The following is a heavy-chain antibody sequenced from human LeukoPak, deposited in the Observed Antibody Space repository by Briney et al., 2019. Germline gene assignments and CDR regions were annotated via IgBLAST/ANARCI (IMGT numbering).Heavy chain of an antibody. CDR1: GFTFSDYH. V-gene: IGHV3-11*05. CDR2: ISGSSIYT. D-gene: IGHD3-22*01. CDR3: VRDISGYYFDY. J-gene: IGHJ4*02. Sequence: PGGSLRLSCAASGFTFSDYHMTWIRQAPGKGLEWDSYISGSSIYTRYADSVKGRFTISRDNAKNSLYLQMNSLRAEDTALYYCVRDISGYYFDYWGQGTLVTVSS.